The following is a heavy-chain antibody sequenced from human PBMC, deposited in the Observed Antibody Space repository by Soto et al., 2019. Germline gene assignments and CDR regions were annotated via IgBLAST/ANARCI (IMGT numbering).Heavy chain of an antibody. D-gene: IGHD3-16*01. V-gene: IGHV3-7*03. CDR1: AFTFSSYW. CDR2: IKQDGSEK. CDR3: ARDLFEAARRGEYAFDI. J-gene: IGHJ3*02. Sequence: EVRLVESGGGLVQPGGSLRLSCAASAFTFSSYWMSWVRQAPGKGLEWVANIKQDGSEKYYVDSVKGRFTISRDNAKNSLCLQMSSLRAEDTAVYYCARDLFEAARRGEYAFDIWGQGTMVTVSS.